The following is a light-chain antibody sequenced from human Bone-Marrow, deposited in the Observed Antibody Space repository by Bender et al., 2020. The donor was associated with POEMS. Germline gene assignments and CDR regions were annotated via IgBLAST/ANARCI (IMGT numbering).Light chain of an antibody. CDR1: SSDVGTYNL. V-gene: IGLV2-23*02. CDR2: EVS. J-gene: IGLJ2*01. Sequence: QSALTQPASVSGSPGQSITISCTGSSSDVGTYNLVSWYQQRPGKAPQLMIYEVSKRPSGVSNRFSGSKSGNTASLTISGLQAEDEADYYCCSYASGDTLVFGGGTKLTVL. CDR3: CSYASGDTLV.